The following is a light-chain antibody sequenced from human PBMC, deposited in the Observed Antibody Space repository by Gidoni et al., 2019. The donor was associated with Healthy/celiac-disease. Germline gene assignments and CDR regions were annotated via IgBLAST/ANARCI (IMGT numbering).Light chain of an antibody. CDR3: QQYGSSPWT. J-gene: IGKJ1*01. V-gene: IGKV3-20*01. CDR2: GAT. CDR1: QSFSSSY. Sequence: EMVLTPSPGTLSLSPGERATLSCRASQSFSSSYLAWYQQKPGQAPSLLNYGATIRATGIPDRFSGRGSGADFTITISILEHEDFAVYYCQQYGSSPWTFGQGTKVEIK.